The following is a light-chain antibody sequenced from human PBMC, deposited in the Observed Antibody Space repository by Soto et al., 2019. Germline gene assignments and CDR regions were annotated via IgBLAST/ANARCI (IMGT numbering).Light chain of an antibody. CDR1: QSINRF. CDR3: QLSSSLFRS. V-gene: IGKV1-39*01. J-gene: IGKJ4*01. CDR2: SAS. Sequence: IQMTQSPSSLSASVGDRVTITCRASQSINRFLNWYQQKPGKAPNLLIYSASILQSGVPSRFSGSGSGTVFTLTIRSLQPEDFATYYCQLSSSLFRSFGGGTKVEIK.